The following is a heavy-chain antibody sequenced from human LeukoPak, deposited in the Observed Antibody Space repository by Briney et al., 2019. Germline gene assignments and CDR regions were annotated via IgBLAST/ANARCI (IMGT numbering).Heavy chain of an antibody. J-gene: IGHJ5*02. Sequence: PGGSLRLSCAASGFTFDDYGMSWVRQAPGKGLEWVSGINWNGGSTGYADSVKGRFTISRDNAKNSLYLQMNSLRAEDAALYYCARGTYYYDSSGYRNWFDPWGQGTLVTVSS. V-gene: IGHV3-20*04. CDR3: ARGTYYYDSSGYRNWFDP. CDR1: GFTFDDYG. CDR2: INWNGGST. D-gene: IGHD3-22*01.